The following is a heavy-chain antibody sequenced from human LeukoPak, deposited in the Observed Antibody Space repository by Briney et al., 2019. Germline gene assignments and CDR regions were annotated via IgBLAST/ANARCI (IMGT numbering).Heavy chain of an antibody. V-gene: IGHV3-48*01. J-gene: IGHJ4*02. Sequence: GGSLRLSCAASGFTLSSYSMNWVRQAPGKGLEWVSYISTTSRTIHYADSVKGRFTVSRDNAKNSLYLQMNSLRAEDTAVYYCARAGHADSFDYWGQGALVTVSS. CDR1: GFTLSSYS. CDR3: ARAGHADSFDY. D-gene: IGHD2-21*01. CDR2: ISTTSRTI.